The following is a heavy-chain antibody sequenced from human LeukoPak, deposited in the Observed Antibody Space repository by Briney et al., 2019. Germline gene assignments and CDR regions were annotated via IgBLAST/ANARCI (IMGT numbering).Heavy chain of an antibody. CDR2: IYYSGST. D-gene: IGHD6-13*01. V-gene: IGHV4-59*08. CDR3: ARLTETAAGSGYYFDY. J-gene: IGHJ4*02. Sequence: SETLSLTCTVSGGSISSYYWSWIRQPPGKGLEWIGYIYYSGSTNYNPSLKSRVTISVDTPKNQFSLKLTSVTAADTAVYYCARLTETAAGSGYYFDYWGQGTLVSVSS. CDR1: GGSISSYY.